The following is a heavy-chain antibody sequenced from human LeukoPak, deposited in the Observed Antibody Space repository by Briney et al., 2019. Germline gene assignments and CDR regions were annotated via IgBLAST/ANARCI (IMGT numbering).Heavy chain of an antibody. V-gene: IGHV3-30*04. Sequence: PGRSLRLSCAASGFTFSSYAMHWVRQAPGKGLEWVAVISYDGSNKYYADSVKGRFTISRDNSKNTLYLQMNSLSAEDTAVYYCARVTLPSGVRYFDWLFPGDYWGQGTLVTVSS. CDR2: ISYDGSNK. J-gene: IGHJ4*02. D-gene: IGHD3-9*01. CDR3: ARVTLPSGVRYFDWLFPGDY. CDR1: GFTFSSYA.